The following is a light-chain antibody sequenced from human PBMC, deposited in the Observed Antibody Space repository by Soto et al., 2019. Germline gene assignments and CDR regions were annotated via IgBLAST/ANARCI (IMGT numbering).Light chain of an antibody. CDR2: DAS. CDR1: PSISNW. J-gene: IGKJ1*01. CDR3: QQYSSYST. Sequence: DIQMTQSPSSLSASVGDRVTITCRASPSISNWLAWYQQKPGKAPKLLIYDASTLESGVPSTFVGGGFGTDFTRTISSLQPDDFATYYCQQYSSYSTFGQGTKVE. V-gene: IGKV1-5*01.